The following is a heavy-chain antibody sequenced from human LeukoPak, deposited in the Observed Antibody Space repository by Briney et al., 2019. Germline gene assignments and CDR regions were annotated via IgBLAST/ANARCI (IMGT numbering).Heavy chain of an antibody. V-gene: IGHV3-21*01. Sequence: GGSLRLSCEASGLTFSSYWMSWVRQAPGKGLEWVSSITSSSSSMYSADSVKGRLTISRDNAKNSLYLQMNSLRAEDTAVYYCARDLAWGGYWGQGTLVTVSS. CDR3: ARDLAWGGY. D-gene: IGHD7-27*01. CDR1: GLTFSSYW. CDR2: ITSSSSSM. J-gene: IGHJ4*02.